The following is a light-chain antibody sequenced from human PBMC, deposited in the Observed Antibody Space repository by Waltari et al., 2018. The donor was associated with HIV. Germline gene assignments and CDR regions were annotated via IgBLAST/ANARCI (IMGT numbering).Light chain of an antibody. CDR2: DAS. Sequence: EIVLTQSPATMSLSPGERASLSCRASQSVGDYLAWYQKKSGQAPRVLIYDASNRATGIPARFSGSVSGTDFTLTISSLEPEDFADYYCQQRSSWLTFGVGTKVEIK. CDR3: QQRSSWLT. J-gene: IGKJ4*01. CDR1: QSVGDY. V-gene: IGKV3-11*01.